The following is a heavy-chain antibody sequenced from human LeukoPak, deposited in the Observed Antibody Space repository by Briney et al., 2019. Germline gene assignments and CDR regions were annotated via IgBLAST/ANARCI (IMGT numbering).Heavy chain of an antibody. CDR1: GFTFSSYW. Sequence: PGGSLRLSCAASGFTFSSYWMSWVRQAPGKGLEWVANIKQDGSEKYYVDSVKGRFTISRDNAKNSLYLQMNSLRAEDTAVYYCAKDPLGCSSCQWGQGTMVTVSS. D-gene: IGHD2-2*01. CDR2: IKQDGSEK. V-gene: IGHV3-7*01. CDR3: AKDPLGCSSCQ. J-gene: IGHJ3*01.